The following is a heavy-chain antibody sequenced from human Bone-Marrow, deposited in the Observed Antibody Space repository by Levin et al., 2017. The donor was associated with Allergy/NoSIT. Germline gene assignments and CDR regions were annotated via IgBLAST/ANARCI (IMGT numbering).Heavy chain of an antibody. D-gene: IGHD6-19*01. Sequence: PGGSLRLSCAASGFTFDDYAMHWVRQAPGKGLEWVSGISWNSGSIGYADSVKGRFTISRDNAKNSLYLQMNSLRAEDTALYYCAKDGQQWLVPHYGMDVWGQGTTVTVSS. J-gene: IGHJ6*02. CDR1: GFTFDDYA. CDR3: AKDGQQWLVPHYGMDV. V-gene: IGHV3-9*01. CDR2: ISWNSGSI.